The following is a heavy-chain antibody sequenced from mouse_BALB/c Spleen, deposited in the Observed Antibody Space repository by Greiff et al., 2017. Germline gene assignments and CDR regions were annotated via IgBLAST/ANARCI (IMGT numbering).Heavy chain of an antibody. D-gene: IGHD1-1*01. CDR3: GSGGRAMDD. CDR2: ISYDGSN. J-gene: IGHJ4*01. Sequence: EVQLVESGPGLVKPSQSLSLTCSVTGYSFTSCYYWNWIRQVPENQLEWVGYISYDGSNNYNPSLKNRISITRDTSKNQFFLKLNSVTTEDTATYYCGSGGRAMDDWGQGTSVTVSS. V-gene: IGHV3-6*02. CDR1: GYSFTSCYY.